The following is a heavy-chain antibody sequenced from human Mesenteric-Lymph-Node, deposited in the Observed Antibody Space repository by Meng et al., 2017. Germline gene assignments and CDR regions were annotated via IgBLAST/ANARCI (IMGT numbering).Heavy chain of an antibody. CDR1: GSTFTNYE. CDR2: MNPDSGNT. V-gene: IGHV1-8*01. Sequence: VSVKVSCKASGSTFTNYEINWVRQATGQGLEWMGWMNPDSGNTGYAQKFQGRVTITRNSSTSTVYMELSSLRSEDTAVYYCARERFSFYYYGMDVWGQGTTVTVSS. J-gene: IGHJ6*02. D-gene: IGHD5-24*01. CDR3: ARERFSFYYYGMDV.